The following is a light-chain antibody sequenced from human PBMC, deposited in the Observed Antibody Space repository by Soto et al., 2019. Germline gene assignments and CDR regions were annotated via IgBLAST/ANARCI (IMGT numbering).Light chain of an antibody. J-gene: IGKJ3*01. CDR2: DAS. CDR3: QHYDEFPPT. V-gene: IGKV1-33*01. CDR1: QDIHNY. Sequence: DIQMTQFPSSLSASVGDRVTITFQASQDIHNYLNCYQQKPGKAPKLLIYDASNLEIGVPSRFSGGGSGTTFNFIITGLQPEDIGTYYCQHYDEFPPTFGPGTKVDIK.